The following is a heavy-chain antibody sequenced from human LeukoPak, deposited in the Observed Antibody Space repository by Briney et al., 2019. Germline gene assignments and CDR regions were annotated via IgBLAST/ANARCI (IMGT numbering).Heavy chain of an antibody. Sequence: ASVKVSCKASGYTFTSYGISWVRQAPGQGLEWVGWISTYNDNTNYAQKLQVRVTMTTDTSTSTAYMELRRLRSDVTAVYYCARDNTVINLDALDIWGQGTMVTVSS. J-gene: IGHJ3*02. CDR2: ISTYNDNT. CDR3: ARDNTVINLDALDI. V-gene: IGHV1-18*01. D-gene: IGHD4-23*01. CDR1: GYTFTSYG.